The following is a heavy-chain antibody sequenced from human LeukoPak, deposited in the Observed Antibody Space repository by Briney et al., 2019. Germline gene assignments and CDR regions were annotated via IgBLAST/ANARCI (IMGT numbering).Heavy chain of an antibody. V-gene: IGHV1-8*01. CDR2: MNPNNGNT. J-gene: IGHJ4*02. CDR3: ARGGLVAGPYYFDY. CDR1: GYTFTSCD. D-gene: IGHD6-19*01. Sequence: ASVKVSCKASGYTFTSCDINWVRQATGQGLEWMGWMNPNNGNTGYAQKFQGRVTMTRNTSISTAYMELSSLRFEDTAVYYCARGGLVAGPYYFDYWGQGNLVTVSS.